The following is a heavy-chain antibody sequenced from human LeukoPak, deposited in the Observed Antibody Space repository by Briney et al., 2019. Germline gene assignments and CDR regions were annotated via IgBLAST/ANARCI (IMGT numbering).Heavy chain of an antibody. CDR1: GLNATRYG. CDR2: ISSSSYI. V-gene: IGHV3-21*01. J-gene: IGHJ4*02. CDR3: ARDNCGGDCYHLFDY. Sequence: SGLNATRYGLKWIGQAPGNGGDRDSSISSSSYICYADSVNGRFTVCRDNVKNSLYLQMNSLRDEDTAVYYCARDNCGGDCYHLFDYWGQGTLVTVSS. D-gene: IGHD2-21*02.